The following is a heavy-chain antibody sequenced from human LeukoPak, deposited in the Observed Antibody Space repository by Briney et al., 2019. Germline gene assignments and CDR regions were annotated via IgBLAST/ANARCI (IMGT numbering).Heavy chain of an antibody. CDR3: AKVFGDFDY. CDR1: GFTFDDYA. V-gene: IGHV3-9*01. J-gene: IGHJ4*02. D-gene: IGHD2-21*01. CDR2: ISWNSGSI. Sequence: GRSLRLSCAASGFTFDDYAMHWVRQAPGKGLEWVSGISWNSGSIGYADSVKGRFTISRDNAKNSLYLQMNSLRAEDTALDYCAKVFGDFDYWGQGTLVTVSS.